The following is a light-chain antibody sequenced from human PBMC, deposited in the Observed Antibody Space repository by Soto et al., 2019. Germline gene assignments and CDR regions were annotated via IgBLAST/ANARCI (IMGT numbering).Light chain of an antibody. J-gene: IGKJ5*01. CDR1: QSVSES. CDR2: DVS. Sequence: EIVLTQCPATRSLSPGEGATRSCRASQSVSESLAWYQQKPGQAPRLLIYDVSYRATGIPVRFSGSGSGTDFTLTISSLEPEDFAVYYCQQRSDWLPITFGQGTRLEI. V-gene: IGKV3-11*01. CDR3: QQRSDWLPIT.